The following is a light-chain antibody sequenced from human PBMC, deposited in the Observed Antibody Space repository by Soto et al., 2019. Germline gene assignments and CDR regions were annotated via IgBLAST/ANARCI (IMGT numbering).Light chain of an antibody. CDR1: QSVSSSR. V-gene: IGKV3D-20*02. Sequence: EIEMAQSPATLSLAPGERVTLSCRASQSVSSSRLAWYRQKPGQAPRLLIYGASNRATGIPDRFSGSGSGTDFTLTISRLEPEDFAVYYCQQRTNWLTFGGGTKVDIK. CDR3: QQRTNWLT. J-gene: IGKJ4*01. CDR2: GAS.